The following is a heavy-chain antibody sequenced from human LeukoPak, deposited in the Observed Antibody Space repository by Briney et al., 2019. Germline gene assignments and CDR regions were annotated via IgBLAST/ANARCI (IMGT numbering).Heavy chain of an antibody. CDR2: IKQHGSQK. D-gene: IGHD3-22*01. J-gene: IGHJ4*02. Sequence: GGSLRLSCSVPGFTLRSYWMTWVRQAPGKGREWGANIKQHGSQKEYVDSVKGRFTISRDNTKGSLYLQMDSLSVEDTAVYYCAGGSGYLIDYWGQGTLVTVSS. CDR1: GFTLRSYW. CDR3: AGGSGYLIDY. V-gene: IGHV3-7*01.